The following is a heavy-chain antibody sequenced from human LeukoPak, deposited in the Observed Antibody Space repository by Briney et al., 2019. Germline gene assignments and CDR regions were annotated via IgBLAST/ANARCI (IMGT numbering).Heavy chain of an antibody. D-gene: IGHD6-13*01. Sequence: PSETLSFTCTVSGGSISSYYWSWIRQPPGKGLEWIGYIYYSGGTNYNPSLKSRVTVSVDTSKNQFSLKLSSVTAADTAVYYCARHGSSWYSGEPDYWGQGTLVTVSS. CDR1: GGSISSYY. CDR2: IYYSGGT. CDR3: ARHGSSWYSGEPDY. J-gene: IGHJ4*02. V-gene: IGHV4-59*08.